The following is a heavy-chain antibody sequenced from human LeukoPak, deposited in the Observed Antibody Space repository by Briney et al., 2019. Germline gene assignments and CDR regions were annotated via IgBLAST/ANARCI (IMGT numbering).Heavy chain of an antibody. CDR2: ISGSGGST. CDR3: AKDTRAATYFDY. J-gene: IGHJ4*02. Sequence: GGSLRLSCAASGFTFSCYARSWVRQAPGKGLEWVSAISGSGGSTYYAGSVKGRFTISRANSKNTLYLQMNSLRAEDTAVYYCAKDTRAATYFDYWGQGTLVTVSS. D-gene: IGHD1-26*01. CDR1: GFTFSCYA. V-gene: IGHV3-23*01.